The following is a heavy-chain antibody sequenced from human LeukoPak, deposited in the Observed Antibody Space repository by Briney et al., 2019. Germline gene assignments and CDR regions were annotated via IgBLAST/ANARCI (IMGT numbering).Heavy chain of an antibody. Sequence: ASVKVSCKASGGTFSSYAISWVRQAPGQGLEWMGRIIPILGIANYAQKFQGRVTITADKSTSTAYMELSSLRSEDTAVYYCASLYSTANYYYYGMDVWGQGTTVTVSS. V-gene: IGHV1-69*04. D-gene: IGHD4-11*01. J-gene: IGHJ6*02. CDR3: ASLYSTANYYYYGMDV. CDR2: IIPILGIA. CDR1: GGTFSSYA.